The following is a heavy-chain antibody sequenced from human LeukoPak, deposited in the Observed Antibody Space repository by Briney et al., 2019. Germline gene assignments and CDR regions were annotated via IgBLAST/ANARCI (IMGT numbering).Heavy chain of an antibody. CDR2: IFSNDEN. V-gene: IGHV2-26*01. D-gene: IGHD1-26*01. CDR1: GFSLSNARMG. Sequence: SGPVLVKPTAPLTLTCTVSGFSLSNARMGVSWIRQPPGKALEWLAHIFSNDENSYITSMKSRLTISKDPSNSQLVTTMTNMDTVDTATNYCARIGPYRNSKVDAFDIWGQGTMVTVSS. CDR3: ARIGPYRNSKVDAFDI. J-gene: IGHJ3*02.